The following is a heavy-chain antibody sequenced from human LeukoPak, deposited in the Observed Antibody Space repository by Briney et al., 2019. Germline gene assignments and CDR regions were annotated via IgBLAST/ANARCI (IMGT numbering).Heavy chain of an antibody. Sequence: GGSLRLSCAASGFTFSSYAMSWVRQAPGKGLEWVSAISGSGGSSYYADSVKGRFTISRDNSKNTLYLQMNSLRAEDTAVYYCARGRRERAVGYCSSTSCSRRDSYYFDYWGQGTLVTVSS. CDR1: GFTFSSYA. J-gene: IGHJ4*02. CDR2: ISGSGGSS. D-gene: IGHD2-2*03. CDR3: ARGRRERAVGYCSSTSCSRRDSYYFDY. V-gene: IGHV3-23*01.